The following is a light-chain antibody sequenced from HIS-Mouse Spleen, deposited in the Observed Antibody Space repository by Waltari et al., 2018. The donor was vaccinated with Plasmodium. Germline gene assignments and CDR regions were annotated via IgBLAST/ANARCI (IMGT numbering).Light chain of an antibody. CDR3: SSYAGSNNLV. CDR1: SSDVGGYNY. Sequence: QSALTQPPSASGSPGQSVTISCTGTSSDVGGYNYVSWYQQHPGKAPTLRIYEVSKRPLGVPDRFSGSKSGNTASLTVSGLQAEDEADYYCSSYAGSNNLVFGGGTKLTVL. CDR2: EVS. V-gene: IGLV2-8*01. J-gene: IGLJ2*01.